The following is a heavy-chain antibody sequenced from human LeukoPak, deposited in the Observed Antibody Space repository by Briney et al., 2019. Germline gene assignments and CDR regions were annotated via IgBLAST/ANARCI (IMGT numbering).Heavy chain of an antibody. D-gene: IGHD5-24*01. CDR3: ARDLEEMRFDP. Sequence: GGSLRLSCAASGFTFSSYSMNWVRQAPGKGLEWVSSISSSSSYIYYADSVKGRFTISRDNAKNSLYLQMNSLRAEDTALYHCARDLEEMRFDPWGQGTLVTVSS. CDR2: ISSSSSYI. J-gene: IGHJ5*02. CDR1: GFTFSSYS. V-gene: IGHV3-21*04.